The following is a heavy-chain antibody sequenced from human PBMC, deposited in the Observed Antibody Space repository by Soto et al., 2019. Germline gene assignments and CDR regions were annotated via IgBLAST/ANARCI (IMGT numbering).Heavy chain of an antibody. J-gene: IGHJ6*02. CDR1: GYTFTSYG. Sequence: QVRLVQSAAEVKKPGASVKVSCKASGYTFTSYGISWVRQAPGQGLEWMGWISGYNGNTNLAQKLQGRVTMTTDTPTGTAFMELRRLSSDATAVYYCARIADCSLTTCSFPSRFHIRGYYYYYGMDVWGQGTTVTVSS. D-gene: IGHD2-2*01. V-gene: IGHV1-18*01. CDR3: ARIADCSLTTCSFPSRFHIRGYYYYYGMDV. CDR2: ISGYNGNT.